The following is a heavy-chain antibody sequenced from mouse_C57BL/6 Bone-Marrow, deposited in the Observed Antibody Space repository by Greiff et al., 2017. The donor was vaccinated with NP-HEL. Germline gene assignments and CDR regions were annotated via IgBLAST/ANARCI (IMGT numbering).Heavy chain of an antibody. CDR2: ISSGGSYT. V-gene: IGHV5-6*01. CDR3: ARDPLYYDGSSAYAMDY. D-gene: IGHD1-1*01. J-gene: IGHJ4*01. CDR1: GFTFSSYG. Sequence: EVQGVESGGDLVKPGGSLKLSCAASGFTFSSYGMSWVRQTPDKRLEWVATISSGGSYTYYPDSVKGRFTISRDNAKNTLYLQMSRLKSEDTAMYYCARDPLYYDGSSAYAMDYWGQGNSVTVSS.